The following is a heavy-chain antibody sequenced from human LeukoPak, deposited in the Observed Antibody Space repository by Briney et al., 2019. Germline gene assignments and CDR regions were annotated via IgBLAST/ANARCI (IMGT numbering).Heavy chain of an antibody. CDR2: IYPGDSDT. Sequence: GESLKISCKGSGYSFTNYWIGWVRQMAGKGLEWRGIIYPGDSDTTYSPSFQGQVTISADKSINTAYLQWSSLKASDTAIYYCARVTIDDDAFDIWGQGTMVTVSS. CDR1: GYSFTNYW. CDR3: ARVTIDDDAFDI. D-gene: IGHD4-17*01. J-gene: IGHJ3*02. V-gene: IGHV5-51*01.